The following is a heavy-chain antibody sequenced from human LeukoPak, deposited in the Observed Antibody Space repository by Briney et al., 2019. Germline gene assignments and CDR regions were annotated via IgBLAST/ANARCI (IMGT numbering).Heavy chain of an antibody. Sequence: GGSLRLSCAASGFTFSNAWMSWVRQAPGKGLEWVANIKQDGSEKYYVDSVKGRFTISRDNAKNSLYLQMNSLRAEDTAVYYCASSMIVVVPAAIGSDAFDIWGQGTMVTVSS. CDR2: IKQDGSEK. CDR3: ASSMIVVVPAAIGSDAFDI. CDR1: GFTFSNAW. J-gene: IGHJ3*02. D-gene: IGHD2-2*02. V-gene: IGHV3-7*01.